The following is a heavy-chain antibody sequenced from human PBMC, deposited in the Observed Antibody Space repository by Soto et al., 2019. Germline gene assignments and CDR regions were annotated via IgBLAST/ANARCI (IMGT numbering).Heavy chain of an antibody. CDR2: IRAYNGNT. CDR1: DWNFTSYG. V-gene: IGHV1-18*04. CDR3: ARDSPLYYDILTGYYIPNYYYYGMDV. Sequence: SCTVADWNFTSYGISLVRQARGHGLKCMGWIRAYNGNTNYAQKLQGRVTMTTDTSTSTAYMELRSLRSDDTAVYYCARDSPLYYDILTGYYIPNYYYYGMDVWGQGTTVTV. J-gene: IGHJ6*02. D-gene: IGHD3-9*01.